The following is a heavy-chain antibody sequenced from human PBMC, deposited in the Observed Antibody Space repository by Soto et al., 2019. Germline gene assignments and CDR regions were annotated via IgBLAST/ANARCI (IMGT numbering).Heavy chain of an antibody. D-gene: IGHD3-10*02. J-gene: IGHJ5*02. CDR2: IYYSGST. Sequence: SETLSLTCTVSGGSISSYYWSWIRQPPGKGLEWIGYIYYSGSTNYNPSLKSRVTISVDTSKNQFSLKLSSVTAADTGVYYCARTLFGWGIWFDTGGQGTLVTVSS. CDR1: GGSISSYY. CDR3: ARTLFGWGIWFDT. V-gene: IGHV4-59*01.